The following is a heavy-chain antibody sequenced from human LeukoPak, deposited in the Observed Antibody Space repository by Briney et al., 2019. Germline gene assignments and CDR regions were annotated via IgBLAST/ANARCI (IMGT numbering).Heavy chain of an antibody. CDR2: ISSSGGST. J-gene: IGHJ3*02. V-gene: IGHV3-23*01. CDR3: AKDHSTMPLDAFDI. D-gene: IGHD2/OR15-2a*01. CDR1: GFIFSSYA. Sequence: GGSLRLSCAASGFIFSSYAMSWVRQAPGKGLEWVSTISSSGGSTYYADSVKGRFTISRDNSKNTLYVQMNSLRAEDTAVYYCAKDHSTMPLDAFDIWGQGTMVTVSS.